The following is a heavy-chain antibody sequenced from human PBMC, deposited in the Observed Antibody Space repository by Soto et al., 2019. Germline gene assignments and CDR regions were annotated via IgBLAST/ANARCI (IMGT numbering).Heavy chain of an antibody. CDR2: ISSSSSYI. CDR1: GFTFSSYS. CDR3: ARAFSSGYGTTYYYGMDV. J-gene: IGHJ6*02. D-gene: IGHD3-22*01. Sequence: PGGSLRLSCAASGFTFSSYSMNWVRQAPGKGLEWVSSISSSSSYIYYADSVKGRFTISRDNAKNSLYLQMNSLRAEDTAVYCCARAFSSGYGTTYYYGMDVWGQGTTVTVSS. V-gene: IGHV3-21*01.